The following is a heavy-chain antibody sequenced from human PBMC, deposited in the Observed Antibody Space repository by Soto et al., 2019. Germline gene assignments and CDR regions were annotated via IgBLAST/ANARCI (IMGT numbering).Heavy chain of an antibody. J-gene: IGHJ4*02. CDR2: MNPNSGNT. CDR1: GYTFTIYD. V-gene: IGHV1-8*01. CDR3: ARDRVAAADQTPDY. Sequence: ASVKVSCKASGYTFTIYDINWVRQATGQGLEWMGWMNPNSGNTGYAQKFQGRVTMTRNTSTSTAYMELRSLRSDDTAVYYCARDRVAAADQTPDYWGQGTLVTVSS. D-gene: IGHD6-13*01.